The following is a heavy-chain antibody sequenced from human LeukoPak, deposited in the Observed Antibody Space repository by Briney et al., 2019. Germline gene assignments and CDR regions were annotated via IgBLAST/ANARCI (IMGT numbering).Heavy chain of an antibody. CDR1: GYTFTSYA. D-gene: IGHD6-13*01. J-gene: IGHJ4*02. V-gene: IGHV7-4-1*02. CDR3: ARTTASWYRSGYYFDY. Sequence: GASVKVSCKASGYTFTSYAMNWVRQAPGQGLEWMGWINTNTGNPTYAQGSTGRFVFSLDTSVSTAYLQISSLKAEDTAVYYCARTTASWYRSGYYFDYWGQGTLVTVSS. CDR2: INTNTGNP.